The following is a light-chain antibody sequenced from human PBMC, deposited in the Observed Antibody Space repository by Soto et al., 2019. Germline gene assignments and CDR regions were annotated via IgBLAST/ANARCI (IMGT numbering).Light chain of an antibody. Sequence: EIVMTQSPATLSVSPGERATLSCRASQSVSNNLAWYQQKPGQAPRLLIYGASTRATGIPARFSGSGSGTEFTLTISSLQSEDFAVYHCQQYHNWWTFGQGTKVE. J-gene: IGKJ1*01. V-gene: IGKV3-15*01. CDR1: QSVSNN. CDR3: QQYHNWWT. CDR2: GAS.